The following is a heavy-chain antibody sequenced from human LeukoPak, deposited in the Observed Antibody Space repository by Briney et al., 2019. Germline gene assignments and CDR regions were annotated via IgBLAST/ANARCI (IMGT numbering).Heavy chain of an antibody. CDR1: GFTFSSYW. J-gene: IGHJ4*02. CDR3: AKGGNDGSPDY. V-gene: IGHV3-7*03. D-gene: IGHD1-1*01. Sequence: GGSLRLSCAASGFTFSSYWMSWVRQAPGKGLEWVANIKQDGSEKYYVDSVKGRFTISRDNAKNSLYLQMNSLRAEDTALYYCAKGGNDGSPDYWGQGTLVTVSS. CDR2: IKQDGSEK.